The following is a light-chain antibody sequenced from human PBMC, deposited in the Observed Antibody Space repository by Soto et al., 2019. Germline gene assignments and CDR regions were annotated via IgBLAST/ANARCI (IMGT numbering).Light chain of an antibody. CDR1: SSDVGAYRY. Sequence: QSVLTQPASVSGSPGQSITISCTGSSSDVGAYRYVSWFQQHPGRAPKLIIYEVSNRPSGVSDRFSGSKSGNTASLTISGLKAEDEADYHCSSYTTTTAWVCGGGTKVTVL. V-gene: IGLV2-14*01. J-gene: IGLJ3*02. CDR3: SSYTTTTAWV. CDR2: EVS.